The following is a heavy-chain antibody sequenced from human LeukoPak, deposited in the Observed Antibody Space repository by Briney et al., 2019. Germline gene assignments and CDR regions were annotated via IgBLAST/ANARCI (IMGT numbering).Heavy chain of an antibody. Sequence: SETLSLTCTVSGGSISSSSYYWGWIRQPPGKGLEWIGSIYYSGSTYQNPSLKSRVTISVDTSKNQFSLKLSSVTAADTAVYYCARRPIDGMIVVVNFDYWGQGTLVTVSS. CDR1: GGSISSSSYY. D-gene: IGHD3-22*01. CDR3: ARRPIDGMIVVVNFDY. J-gene: IGHJ4*02. V-gene: IGHV4-39*01. CDR2: IYYSGST.